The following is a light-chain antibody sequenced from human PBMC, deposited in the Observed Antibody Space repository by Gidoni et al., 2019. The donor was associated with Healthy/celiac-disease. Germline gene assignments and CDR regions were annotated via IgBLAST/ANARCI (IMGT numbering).Light chain of an antibody. CDR2: WAS. CDR3: QQYYSTPLT. CDR1: QSVLYSSNNKNY. V-gene: IGKV4-1*01. Sequence: IVMTQSPDSLAPSLGERATTNCKSSQSVLYSSNNKNYLAWYQQKPGQPHKLLIYWASTRESGVPDRFSGSGSGTDFTLTISSLQAEDVAVYYCQQYYSTPLTFGEGTKVEIK. J-gene: IGKJ4*01.